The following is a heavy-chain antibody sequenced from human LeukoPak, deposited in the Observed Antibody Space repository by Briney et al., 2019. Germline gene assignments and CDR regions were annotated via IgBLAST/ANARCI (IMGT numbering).Heavy chain of an antibody. J-gene: IGHJ3*02. V-gene: IGHV4-34*01. Sequence: PSETLSLTCAVYGGSFSGYYWSWLRQPPGKGLEWIGEINHSGSTNYNPSLKSRVTISVDTSKNQFSLKLSSVTAADAAVYYCARKNTYRKYQLLSNAFDIWGQGTMVTVSS. CDR2: INHSGST. CDR1: GGSFSGYY. CDR3: ARKNTYRKYQLLSNAFDI. D-gene: IGHD2-2*01.